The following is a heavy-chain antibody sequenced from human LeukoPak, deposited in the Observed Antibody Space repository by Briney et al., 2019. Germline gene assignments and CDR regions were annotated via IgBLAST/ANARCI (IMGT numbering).Heavy chain of an antibody. CDR2: ISGSGGST. J-gene: IGHJ4*02. D-gene: IGHD1-26*01. Sequence: XLEXVSAISGSGGSTYYADSVKGRFTISRDNSKNTLYLQMNSLRAEDTAVYYCAKDEGVGAQSPFDYWGQGTLVTVSS. V-gene: IGHV3-23*01. CDR3: AKDEGVGAQSPFDY.